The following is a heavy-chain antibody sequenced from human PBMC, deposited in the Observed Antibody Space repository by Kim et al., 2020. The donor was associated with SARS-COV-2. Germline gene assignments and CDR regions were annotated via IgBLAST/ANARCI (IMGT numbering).Heavy chain of an antibody. CDR2: T. V-gene: IGHV3-23*01. Sequence: TFYTHSVKRRFTISRDNSKNTLYLQMNSLRAKDTAVYYSAKNLRGSYYDYWGQGTLVTVSS. J-gene: IGHJ4*02. CDR3: AKNLRGSYYDY. D-gene: IGHD1-26*01.